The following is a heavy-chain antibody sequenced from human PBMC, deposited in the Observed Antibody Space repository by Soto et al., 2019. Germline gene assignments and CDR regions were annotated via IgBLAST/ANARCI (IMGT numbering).Heavy chain of an antibody. CDR2: ISAYKGNT. J-gene: IGHJ4*02. V-gene: IGHV1-18*04. D-gene: IGHD2-2*01. CDR1: GYTFTSYG. CDR3: ASDDLHGCRSSSTSCYSNYFQY. Sequence: QVQLVQSGAEVKKPGSSVKVSCKASGYTFTSYGISWVRQAPGQGLGRMGWISAYKGNTNNAQKLQGRVAMTTDTFTSTAYMELRSLRSDATAAYYCASDDLHGCRSSSTSCYSNYFQYWGQGTLVTVSS.